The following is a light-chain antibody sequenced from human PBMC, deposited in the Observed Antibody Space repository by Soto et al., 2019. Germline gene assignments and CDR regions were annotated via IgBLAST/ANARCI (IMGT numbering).Light chain of an antibody. CDR3: QVWDSSDDHKV. V-gene: IGLV3-21*04. CDR1: NVGSKS. J-gene: IGLJ2*01. CDR2: DDN. Sequence: SYELSQPPSVSVAPGKTASITCGGNNVGSKSVHWYQQKPGQAPVLVIYDDNDRPSGIPERFSGSNSGNTATLTISRVEAGDEADYYCQVWDSSDDHKVFGGGTKVTVL.